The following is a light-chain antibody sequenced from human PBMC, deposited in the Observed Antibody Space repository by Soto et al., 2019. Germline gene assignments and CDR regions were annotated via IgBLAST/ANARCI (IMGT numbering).Light chain of an antibody. CDR3: QKCDYLPI. J-gene: IGKJ3*01. Sequence: DIQMTQXXXXXSASVGDRVTITCQASHDITSYLNWYQHKPGKAPKLLIYDASILEAGVPSRFSGSGSGTDFTFTISSLQPEDVATYYCQKCDYLPIFGPGTTVDLK. CDR2: DAS. CDR1: HDITSY. V-gene: IGKV1-33*01.